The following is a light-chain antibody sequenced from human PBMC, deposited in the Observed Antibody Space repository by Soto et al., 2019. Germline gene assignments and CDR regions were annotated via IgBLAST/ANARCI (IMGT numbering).Light chain of an antibody. J-gene: IGKJ1*01. V-gene: IGKV1-5*01. CDR1: QTISGW. CDR3: QQYGSSAWT. Sequence: DIQMSQSPSTLSASVGDTVTITCRASQTISGWLAWYQQRPGKAPNPLIFDASTLESGVPSRFSGSGSGTDFTLTISRLEPEDVAVFYCQQYGSSAWTFGQGTKVDIK. CDR2: DAS.